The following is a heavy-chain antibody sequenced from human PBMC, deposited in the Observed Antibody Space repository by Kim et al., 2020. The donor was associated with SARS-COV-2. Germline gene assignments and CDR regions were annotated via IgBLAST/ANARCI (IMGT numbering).Heavy chain of an antibody. CDR3: ATSSGMPLAGPWEH. CDR1: GFMFSAYA. J-gene: IGHJ1*01. Sequence: GGSLRLSCTASGFMFSAYAMTWVRQAPGKGLEWVSTIDKSDGTTYYADSVKGRFTISRDNSKDSLYLRMDRLKFEDTAVCYCATSSGMPLAGPWEHWGHGTVVTVPS. V-gene: IGHV3-23*05. CDR2: IDKSDGTT. D-gene: IGHD3-10*01.